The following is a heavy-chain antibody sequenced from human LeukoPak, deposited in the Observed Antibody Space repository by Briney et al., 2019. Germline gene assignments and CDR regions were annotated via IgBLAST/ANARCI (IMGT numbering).Heavy chain of an antibody. J-gene: IGHJ4*02. D-gene: IGHD3-3*01. Sequence: GSLLLSCAASGFTFSSYWMHWVRQAPGKGLVWVSRISPDGSTTGHADSVKGRFTTSRDNAKNTLFLQMNSLRAEDTAVYYCTRDFDFSSAIWGQGTLVTVSS. V-gene: IGHV3-74*01. CDR1: GFTFSSYW. CDR2: ISPDGSTT. CDR3: TRDFDFSSAI.